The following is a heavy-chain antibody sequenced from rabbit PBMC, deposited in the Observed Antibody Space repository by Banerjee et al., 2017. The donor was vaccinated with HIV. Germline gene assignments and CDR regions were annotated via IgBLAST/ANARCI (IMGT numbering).Heavy chain of an antibody. CDR1: GFDFSSNA. V-gene: IGHV1S45*01. J-gene: IGHJ3*01. Sequence: QEQLKETGGGLVQPGGSLTLSCKASGFDFSSNAICWVRQAPGKGLEWIACIYTGSSGNTYYASWAKGRFTISKTSSTTVTLQMTSLTAADTATYFCARGTATMNLWGQGTLVTVS. CDR2: IYTGSSGNT. D-gene: IGHD2-1*01. CDR3: ARGTATMNL.